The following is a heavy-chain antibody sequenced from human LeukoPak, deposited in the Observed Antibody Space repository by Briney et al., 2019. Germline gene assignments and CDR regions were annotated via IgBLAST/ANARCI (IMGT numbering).Heavy chain of an antibody. V-gene: IGHV1-46*01. CDR1: GYTFANYF. Sequence: ASVKVSCKASGYTFANYFIHWVRQAPGQGLEWMGIINPSGGSTSYAQKFQGTVTMTRDTSTNTVYMELSSLRSEDTAVYYCARDYSNARAFDYWSQGTLVTVSS. CDR3: ARDYSNARAFDY. D-gene: IGHD4-11*01. J-gene: IGHJ4*02. CDR2: INPSGGST.